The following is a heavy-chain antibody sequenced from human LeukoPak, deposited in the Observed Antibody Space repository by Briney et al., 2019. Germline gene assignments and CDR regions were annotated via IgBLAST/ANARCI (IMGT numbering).Heavy chain of an antibody. J-gene: IGHJ6*02. CDR2: IYTSGST. V-gene: IGHV4-4*07. CDR1: GGSISSYY. D-gene: IGHD3-10*01. Sequence: SETLSPTCTVSGGSISSYYWSWIRQPAGKGLEWIGRIYTSGSTNYNPSLKSRVTMSVDTSKNQFSLKLSSVTAADTAVYYCARDHGSGSYSNYYYSYGMDVWGQGTTVTVSS. CDR3: ARDHGSGSYSNYYYSYGMDV.